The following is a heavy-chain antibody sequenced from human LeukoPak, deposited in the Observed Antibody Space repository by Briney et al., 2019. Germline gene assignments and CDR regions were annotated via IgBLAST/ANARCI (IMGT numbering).Heavy chain of an antibody. J-gene: IGHJ6*02. V-gene: IGHV4-59*01. D-gene: IGHD2-15*01. Sequence: PSETLSLTCIVSDGSISNYYWSWIRQPPGKGLEWIGYIYYSGSTNYNPSLKSRVTILVDTSKNHFSLHLSSVTAADTAVYYCARDHCGGGSCNTYGMDVWGPGKTVTVSS. CDR3: ARDHCGGGSCNTYGMDV. CDR2: IYYSGST. CDR1: DGSISNYY.